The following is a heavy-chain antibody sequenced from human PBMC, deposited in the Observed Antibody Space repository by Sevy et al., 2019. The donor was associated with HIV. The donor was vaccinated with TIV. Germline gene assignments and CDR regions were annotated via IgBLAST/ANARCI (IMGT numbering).Heavy chain of an antibody. Sequence: SETLSLTCAVYGGSFSGYYWSWIRQPPGKGLEWIGEINHSVSTNYNPSLKSRVNISVDTSKNQFSLKLSAVTAVDTAVYYCARGAYYYDSSCYPHYGMDVWGQGTTVTVSS. V-gene: IGHV4-34*01. CDR3: ARGAYYYDSSCYPHYGMDV. J-gene: IGHJ6*02. CDR1: GGSFSGYY. D-gene: IGHD3-22*01. CDR2: INHSVST.